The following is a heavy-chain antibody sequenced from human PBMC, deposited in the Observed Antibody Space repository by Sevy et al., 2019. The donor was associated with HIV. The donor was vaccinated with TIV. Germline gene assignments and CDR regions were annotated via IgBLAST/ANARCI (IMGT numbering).Heavy chain of an antibody. V-gene: IGHV3-23*01. CDR1: GFTFSSYG. CDR2: ISGSGGST. CDR3: ASLLYYYGMDV. J-gene: IGHJ6*02. Sequence: GGSLRLSCAASGFTFSSYGMHWVRQAPGKGLEWVSAISGSGGSTYYADSVKGRFTISRDNSKNTLYLQMNSLRAEDTAVYYCASLLYYYGMDVWGQGTTVTVSS.